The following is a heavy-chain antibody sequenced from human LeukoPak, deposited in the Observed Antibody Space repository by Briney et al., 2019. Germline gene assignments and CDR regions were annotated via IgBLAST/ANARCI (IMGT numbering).Heavy chain of an antibody. V-gene: IGHV1-8*01. CDR3: ARNYHDSSGYYFPSFYYYYYMDV. CDR2: MNPNSGNT. CDR1: GYTFTSYD. J-gene: IGHJ6*03. Sequence: ASVKVSCKASGYTFTSYDINWVRQATGQGLEWMGWMNPNSGNTGYAQKFQGRVTMTRNTSISTAYMELSSLRSEDTAVYYCARNYHDSSGYYFPSFYYYYYMDVWGKGTTVTISS. D-gene: IGHD3-22*01.